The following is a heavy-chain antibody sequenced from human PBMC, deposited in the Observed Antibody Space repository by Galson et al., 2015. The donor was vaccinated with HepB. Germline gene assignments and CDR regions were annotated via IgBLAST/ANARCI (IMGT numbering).Heavy chain of an antibody. CDR2: LRQDDNPR. CDR1: GFAPSSHN. Sequence: SLRLSCADSGFAPSSHNMHWARQAPGKGLEYVACLRQDDNPRQYGDSVQGRLTTSRYNAKNALYLQMYIIRYEDTAVYYCVRDIGGVFYFDYWGQGTLSPSPQ. V-gene: IGHV3-48*03. D-gene: IGHD2-15*01. J-gene: IGHJ4*02. CDR3: VRDIGGVFYFDY.